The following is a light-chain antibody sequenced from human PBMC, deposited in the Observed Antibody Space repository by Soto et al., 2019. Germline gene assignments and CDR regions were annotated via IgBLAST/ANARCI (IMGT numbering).Light chain of an antibody. V-gene: IGLV2-14*01. J-gene: IGLJ2*01. Sequence: QSALTQPASVSGSPGQSITISCSGTSSDVGVYNYVSWYQHHPGKAPKLMIFEVSNRPSGVSNRFSGSKSDNTASLTISGLQAEDEADYYCSSYTTSSTLVFGGGTKLTVL. CDR1: SSDVGVYNY. CDR3: SSYTTSSTLV. CDR2: EVS.